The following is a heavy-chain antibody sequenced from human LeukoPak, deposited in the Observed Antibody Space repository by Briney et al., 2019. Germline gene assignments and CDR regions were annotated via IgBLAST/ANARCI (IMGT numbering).Heavy chain of an antibody. CDR1: GFTFSSYS. D-gene: IGHD4-23*01. J-gene: IGHJ1*01. CDR3: YGANAEH. V-gene: IGHV3-33*03. Sequence: GGSLRLSCAASGFTFSSYSMNWVRQAPGKGLEWVAVIWYDGSKKYFADSVKGRFTIARDNAKNTLYLQMNSLRAEDTAVYYCYGANAEHWGQGTLVTVSS. CDR2: IWYDGSKK.